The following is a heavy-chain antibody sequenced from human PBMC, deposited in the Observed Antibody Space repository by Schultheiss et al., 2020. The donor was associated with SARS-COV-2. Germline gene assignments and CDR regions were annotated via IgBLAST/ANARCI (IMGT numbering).Heavy chain of an antibody. CDR3: AKGRPRGRQQLVHYYYGMDV. J-gene: IGHJ6*02. D-gene: IGHD6-13*01. CDR2: ISGSGSST. CDR1: EYTFGNYW. V-gene: IGHV3-23*01. Sequence: GGSLRLSCVASEYTFGNYWMHWVRQAPGKGLEWVSGISGSGSSTYYADSVKGRFTISRDNSKNTLYLQMNSLRAEDTAVYYCAKGRPRGRQQLVHYYYGMDVWGQGTLVTVSS.